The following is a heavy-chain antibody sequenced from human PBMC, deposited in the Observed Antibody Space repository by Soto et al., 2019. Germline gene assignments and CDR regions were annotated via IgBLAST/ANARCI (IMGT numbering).Heavy chain of an antibody. J-gene: IGHJ6*02. CDR3: ARGAVAGTYYYYGMDV. CDR1: GYTFTGYY. V-gene: IGHV1-2*04. D-gene: IGHD6-19*01. Sequence: ASVNGSCKSSGYTFTGYYIHWVRQAPGQGLEWMGWINPNSGGTNYAQKFQGWVTMTRDTSISTAYMELSRLRSDDTAVYYCARGAVAGTYYYYGMDVWGQGTTVTVSS. CDR2: INPNSGGT.